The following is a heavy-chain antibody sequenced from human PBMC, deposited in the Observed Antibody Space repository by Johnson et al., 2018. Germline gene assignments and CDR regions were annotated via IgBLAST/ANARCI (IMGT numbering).Heavy chain of an antibody. D-gene: IGHD5-24*01. J-gene: IGHJ3*02. CDR2: IYYSGRT. V-gene: IGHV4-59*01. CDR3: ARVDGPDAFDI. Sequence: QVQLQESGPGLVKPSETLSLTCTVSGGSISSYYWSWIRQPPGKGLEWIGYIYYSGRTNYNPSLKSRVTISVDTSKNQFSLKLSSVTAADTAVYYCARVDGPDAFDIWGQGTMVTVSS. CDR1: GGSISSYY.